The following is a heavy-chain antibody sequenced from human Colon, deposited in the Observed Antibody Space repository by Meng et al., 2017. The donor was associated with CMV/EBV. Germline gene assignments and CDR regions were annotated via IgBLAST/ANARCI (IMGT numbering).Heavy chain of an antibody. V-gene: IGHV1-18*04. CDR1: GYSFTNYN. J-gene: IGHJ4*02. CDR3: ARDLVFELFWNYPGLDY. D-gene: IGHD1-7*01. CDR2: ISTYNGNT. Sequence: ASVKVSCKASGYSFTNYNINWVRQAPGQGLEWMGWISTYNGNTNYAQNFQGRVTMTTDTSTSTVYMELRSLRSDDTAVYYCARDLVFELFWNYPGLDYWGQGTLVTVSS.